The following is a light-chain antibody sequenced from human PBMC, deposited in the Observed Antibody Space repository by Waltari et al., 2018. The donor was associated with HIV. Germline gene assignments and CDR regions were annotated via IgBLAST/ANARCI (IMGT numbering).Light chain of an antibody. CDR1: ISDIGSNT. Sequence: GTPGQRVTISCSGSISDIGSNTVNWYQQLPGTAPKLLIYNNDQRPSGVPDRFSASKSGTSASLAISGLRSEDEADYYCVTWDDSLDGPMFGGGTKLTVL. CDR3: VTWDDSLDGPM. CDR2: NND. V-gene: IGLV1-44*01. J-gene: IGLJ3*02.